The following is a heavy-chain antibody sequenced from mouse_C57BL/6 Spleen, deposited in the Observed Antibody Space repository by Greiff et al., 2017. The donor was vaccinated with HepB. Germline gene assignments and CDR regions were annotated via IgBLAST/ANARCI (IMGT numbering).Heavy chain of an antibody. J-gene: IGHJ4*01. CDR1: GYTFTTYP. Sequence: VQLKESGAELVKPGASVKMSCKASGYTFTTYPIEWMKQNHGKSLEWIGNFHPYNDDTKYNEKFKGKATLTVEKSSSTVYLELSRLTSDDSAVYYCARQGGSSFYAMDYWGQGTSVTVSS. V-gene: IGHV1-47*01. CDR3: ARQGGSSFYAMDY. D-gene: IGHD1-1*01. CDR2: FHPYNDDT.